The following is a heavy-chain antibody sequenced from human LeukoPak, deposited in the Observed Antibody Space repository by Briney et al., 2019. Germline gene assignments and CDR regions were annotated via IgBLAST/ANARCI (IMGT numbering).Heavy chain of an antibody. CDR1: EFTFGDYA. CDR3: AKGQRYYFDY. CDR2: ISGSGGST. Sequence: GGSLRLSCTASEFTFGDYAMSWVRQAPGKGLEWVSAISGSGGSTYYADSVKGRFTISRDNSKNTLYLQMNSLRAEDTAVYYCAKGQRYYFDYWGQGTLVTVSS. V-gene: IGHV3-23*01. J-gene: IGHJ4*02.